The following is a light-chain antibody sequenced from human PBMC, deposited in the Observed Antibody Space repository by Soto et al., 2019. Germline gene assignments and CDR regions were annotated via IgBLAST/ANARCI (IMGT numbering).Light chain of an antibody. V-gene: IGKV3-20*01. J-gene: IGKJ2*01. CDR3: QQYDNSTYT. Sequence: EIVLTQSPGPLSLSPGERVTLSCRASQRVRSNYLAWYQQKPGQAPRLLMYGASSRATGIPARFSGSGAGTHFTLTNSRLEPEDFAVDYCQQYDNSTYTFGQGTKLESK. CDR1: QRVRSNY. CDR2: GAS.